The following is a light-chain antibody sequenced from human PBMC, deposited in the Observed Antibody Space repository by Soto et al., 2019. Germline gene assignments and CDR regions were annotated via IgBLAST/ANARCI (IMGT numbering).Light chain of an antibody. J-gene: IGKJ1*01. V-gene: IGKV4-1*01. CDR2: WAS. CDR3: QQYYNGPWT. CDR1: QSLLYNSNNKNY. Sequence: DIVMTQSPDSLAVSLGERATINCKSSQSLLYNSNNKNYLAWFQQKSGQPPKLLIYWASTRESGVPDRFSGSGSGTDFTLTVSSLQAEDVAVYYCQQYYNGPWTFGQGTRVELK.